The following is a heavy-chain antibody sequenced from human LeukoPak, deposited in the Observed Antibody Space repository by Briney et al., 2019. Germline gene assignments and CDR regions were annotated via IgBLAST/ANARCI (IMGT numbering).Heavy chain of an antibody. CDR3: AKDPVHSGSYPPYYFDY. CDR1: GFTFSSYG. V-gene: IGHV3-30*18. J-gene: IGHJ4*02. D-gene: IGHD1-26*01. CDR2: ISYDGSNK. Sequence: PGGSLRLSCAASGFTFSSYGMHWVRQAPGKGLEWVAVISYDGSNKYYADSVKGRFTISRDNSKNTLYLQMNSLRAEDTAVYYCAKDPVHSGSYPPYYFDYWGQGTLVTVSS.